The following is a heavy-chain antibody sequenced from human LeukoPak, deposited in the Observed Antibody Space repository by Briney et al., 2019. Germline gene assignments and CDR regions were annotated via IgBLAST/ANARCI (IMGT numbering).Heavy chain of an antibody. Sequence: SETLSLTCAVYGGSFSDYYWTWIRQAPGKGLEWIGEINRGDYNPSLKSRVTISVDTSKRQFSLKLSSVTAADTAVYYCSKGGPHTVTTYRWFDPWGQGTLVTVSS. D-gene: IGHD4-17*01. J-gene: IGHJ5*02. CDR2: INRG. CDR1: GGSFSDYY. V-gene: IGHV4-34*01. CDR3: SKGGPHTVTTYRWFDP.